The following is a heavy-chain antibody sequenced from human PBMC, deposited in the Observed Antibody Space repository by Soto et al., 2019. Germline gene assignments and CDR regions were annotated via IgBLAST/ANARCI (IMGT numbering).Heavy chain of an antibody. V-gene: IGHV4-34*01. CDR1: CGSFSGYY. CDR2: INHSGST. D-gene: IGHD6-13*01. CDR3: AREIATTGLYYFDY. Sequence: PSETLSLTCAVYCGSFSGYYWSWIRQPPGKGLEWIGEINHSGSTNYNPSLKSRVTISRDSAKNTMYLQVHSLRAEDTAVYYCAREIATTGLYYFDYWGQGTLVTVSS. J-gene: IGHJ4*02.